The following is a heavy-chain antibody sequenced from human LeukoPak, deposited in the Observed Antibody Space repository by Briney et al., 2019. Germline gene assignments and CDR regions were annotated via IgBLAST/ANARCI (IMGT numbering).Heavy chain of an antibody. D-gene: IGHD4-11*01. V-gene: IGHV3-23*01. Sequence: GGALRVSCAASRFTFSSYAMSGVGQARGRGVAGVAAISGSGGSTYYADSVKGRFTISRDNSKDTLYLQMNSLRAEDTVVYYCARHTVLYSTTFDYWGQGTLVSVSS. CDR2: ISGSGGST. J-gene: IGHJ4*02. CDR3: ARHTVLYSTTFDY. CDR1: RFTFSSYA.